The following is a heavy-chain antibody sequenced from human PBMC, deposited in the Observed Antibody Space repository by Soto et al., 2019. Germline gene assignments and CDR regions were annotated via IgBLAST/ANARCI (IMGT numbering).Heavy chain of an antibody. CDR1: GFTFSSYA. Sequence: QVQLVESGGGVVQPGRSLRLSCAASGFTFSSYAMHWVRQAPGKGLEWVAVISYDGSNKYYADSVKGRFTISRDNSKNTLYLQLNSLRAEDTAVYYCARDRATMVRGVTTPYYYYYYGMDVWGQGTTVTVSS. D-gene: IGHD3-10*01. CDR2: ISYDGSNK. V-gene: IGHV3-30-3*01. CDR3: ARDRATMVRGVTTPYYYYYYGMDV. J-gene: IGHJ6*02.